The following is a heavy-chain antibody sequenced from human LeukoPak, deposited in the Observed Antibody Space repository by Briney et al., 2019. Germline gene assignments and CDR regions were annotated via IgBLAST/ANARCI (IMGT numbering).Heavy chain of an antibody. CDR1: DFSLTTSGMR. V-gene: IGHV2-70*04. J-gene: IGHJ4*02. D-gene: IGHD6-19*01. Sequence: ESGPTLVNPTQTLTLTCTFSDFSLTTSGMRVNWIRQPPGKALEWLARIDWDDHKFYSTSLKTRLTISKDTSQNQVVLRMTNMDPVDTATYFCARMTSAWVIDFWGQGTLVTVSS. CDR3: ARMTSAWVIDF. CDR2: IDWDDHK.